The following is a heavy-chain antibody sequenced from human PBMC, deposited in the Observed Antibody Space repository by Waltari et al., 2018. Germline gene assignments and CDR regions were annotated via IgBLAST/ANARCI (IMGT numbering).Heavy chain of an antibody. CDR2: IYYSGSP. CDR1: GGSISSGGYY. Sequence: QVQLQESGPGLVKPSQTLSLTCTVSGGSISSGGYYWSWIRQHPGKGLEWIGYIYYSGSPSYTPSLKILFTISVDTSKNQFSRRLSSVPAADPAVYSCARGIAAPGNFAWYFDPWGRGTLVTVSS. D-gene: IGHD6-13*01. J-gene: IGHJ2*01. V-gene: IGHV4-31*01. CDR3: ARGIAAPGNFAWYFDP.